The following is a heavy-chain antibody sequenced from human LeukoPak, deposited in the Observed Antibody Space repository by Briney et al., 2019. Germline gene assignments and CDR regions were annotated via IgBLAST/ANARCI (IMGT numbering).Heavy chain of an antibody. Sequence: SGTLSLTCAVSGGSISSSNWWSWVRQPPGKGLESIGEIYHSGSTNYNPSLKSRVTISVDKSKNQFSLELSSVTAADTAVYYCARVGGDTAMVTTAFDIWGQGTMVTVSS. CDR1: GGSISSSNW. CDR2: IYHSGST. CDR3: ARVGGDTAMVTTAFDI. D-gene: IGHD5-18*01. V-gene: IGHV4-4*02. J-gene: IGHJ3*02.